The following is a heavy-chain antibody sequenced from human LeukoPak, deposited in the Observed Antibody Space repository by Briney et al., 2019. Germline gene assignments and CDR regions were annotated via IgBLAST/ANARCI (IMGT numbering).Heavy chain of an antibody. J-gene: IGHJ6*03. CDR3: ARGLRFIQGPGYYYMDV. V-gene: IGHV4-34*01. D-gene: IGHD3-16*02. CDR1: GGSFNAYY. Sequence: SETLSLTCAVYGGSFNAYYWTWIRQTPGKGLEWIGEINHSGNTNYNPSLESRVTISADTSKNQFSLNLGSVTAADTAIYYCARGLRFIQGPGYYYMDVWGKGTTVTISS. CDR2: INHSGNT.